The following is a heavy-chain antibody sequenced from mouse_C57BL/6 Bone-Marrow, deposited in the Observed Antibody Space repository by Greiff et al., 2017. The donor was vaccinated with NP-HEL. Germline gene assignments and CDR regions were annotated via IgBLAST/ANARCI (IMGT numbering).Heavy chain of an antibody. CDR3: ERHYYGSRNWYFDV. CDR1: GYTFTDYT. D-gene: IGHD1-1*01. CDR2: IYPRDGST. J-gene: IGHJ1*03. V-gene: IGHV1-78*01. Sequence: VKLMESDAELVKPGASVKISCKASGYTFTDYTIHWMKQRPEQGLEWIGYIYPRDGSTKYNEKFKGKATLTADKSSSTAYMQLNSLTSEDSAVYFCERHYYGSRNWYFDVWGTGTTVTVSS.